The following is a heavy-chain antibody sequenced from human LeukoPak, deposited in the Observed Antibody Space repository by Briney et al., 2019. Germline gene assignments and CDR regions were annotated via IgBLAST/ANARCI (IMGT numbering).Heavy chain of an antibody. J-gene: IGHJ3*02. CDR1: GGSISRYY. CDR2: INHSGST. V-gene: IGHV4-59*12. CDR3: ARGPDDAFDI. Sequence: SETLSLTCIVSGGSISRYYWSWIRQPPGKGPEWIGYINHSGSTYYNPSLESRVTISVDTSTNQFSLKLSSVTAADTAVYYCARGPDDAFDIWGQGTMVTVSS.